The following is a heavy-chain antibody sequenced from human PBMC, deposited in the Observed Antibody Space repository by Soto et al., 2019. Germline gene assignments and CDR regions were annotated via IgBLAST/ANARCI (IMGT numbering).Heavy chain of an antibody. V-gene: IGHV1-46*01. CDR3: ARDGYYGSGSYRNFDY. CDR1: GYTFTSYY. Sequence: ASVKVSCKASGYTFTSYYMHWVRQAPGQGLEWMGIINPSGGSTSYAQKFQGRVTMTRDTSTSTVYMELSSLRSEDTAVYYCARDGYYGSGSYRNFDYWGQGTLVTVSS. D-gene: IGHD3-10*01. CDR2: INPSGGST. J-gene: IGHJ4*02.